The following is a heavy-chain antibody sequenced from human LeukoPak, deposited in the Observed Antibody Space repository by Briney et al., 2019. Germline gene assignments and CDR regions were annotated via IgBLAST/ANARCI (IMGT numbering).Heavy chain of an antibody. CDR1: GFTVSSNY. CDR3: ARGLRYFDWFFDY. Sequence: PGGSLRLSCAASGFTVSSNYMSWVRQAPGKGLEWVSIIYSGGSTYYADSVKGRFTISRDNSKNTLYLQMNTLRAEDTAVYYCARGLRYFDWFFDYWGQGTLVIVSS. D-gene: IGHD3-9*01. CDR2: IYSGGST. V-gene: IGHV3-66*01. J-gene: IGHJ4*02.